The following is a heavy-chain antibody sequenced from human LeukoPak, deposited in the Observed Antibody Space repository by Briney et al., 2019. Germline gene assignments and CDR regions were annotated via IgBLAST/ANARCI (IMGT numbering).Heavy chain of an antibody. CDR1: GGSISSSPYY. D-gene: IGHD5-18*01. J-gene: IGHJ5*02. Sequence: SETLSLTCTVSGGSISSSPYYWGWIRQPPGKGLEWIGGIYYSGTTHYNPSLESRVTISVDTSKNQFSLKLASVTAADTAIYYCAKGAGGFSYYNWFDPWGQGTLVTVSS. CDR2: IYYSGTT. V-gene: IGHV4-39*07. CDR3: AKGAGGFSYYNWFDP.